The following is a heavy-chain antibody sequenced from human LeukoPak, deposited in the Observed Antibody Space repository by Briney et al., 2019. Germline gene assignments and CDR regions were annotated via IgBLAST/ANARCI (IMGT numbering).Heavy chain of an antibody. CDR1: GFTFSSYS. J-gene: IGHJ4*02. CDR2: ISSSSSCI. D-gene: IGHD6-13*01. Sequence: PGGSLRLSCAASGFTFSSYSMNWVRQAPGKGLEWVSSISSSSSCIYYADSVKGRFTISRDNAKNSLCLQMNSLRAEDTAVYYCARGGIAAAATYFDYWGQGTLVTVSS. V-gene: IGHV3-21*01. CDR3: ARGGIAAAATYFDY.